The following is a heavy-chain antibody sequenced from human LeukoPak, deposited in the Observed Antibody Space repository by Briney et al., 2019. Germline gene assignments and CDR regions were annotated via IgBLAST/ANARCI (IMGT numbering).Heavy chain of an antibody. Sequence: ASVEVSCKASGYTFTGYYMHWVRQAPGQGLEWMGQINTYSGGTDYAQKFQGRVTMTRDTSISTAYMELRRLRSDDTAVYYCARGGCDYWGQGTLVTVSS. CDR2: INTYSGGT. J-gene: IGHJ4*02. V-gene: IGHV1-2*06. CDR3: ARGGCDY. D-gene: IGHD2-15*01. CDR1: GYTFTGYY.